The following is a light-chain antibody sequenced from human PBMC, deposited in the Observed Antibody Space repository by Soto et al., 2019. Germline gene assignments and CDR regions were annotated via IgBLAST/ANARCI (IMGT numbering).Light chain of an antibody. CDR3: QQYGSSPPWA. Sequence: EIVLTQSPGTLSLSPGERATLSCRASQSVSNNYLAWYQQKPGQAPGLLIYGASSRATGIPDRFSGSGSGTDFPLTINRLEPEDFAVYYCQQYGSSPPWAFGQGTKVEIK. V-gene: IGKV3-20*01. CDR1: QSVSNNY. J-gene: IGKJ1*01. CDR2: GAS.